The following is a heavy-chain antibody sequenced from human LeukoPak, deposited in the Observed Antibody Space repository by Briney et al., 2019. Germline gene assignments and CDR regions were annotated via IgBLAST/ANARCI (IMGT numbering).Heavy chain of an antibody. J-gene: IGHJ6*02. CDR2: INHSGST. V-gene: IGHV4-34*01. CDR1: GGSFSGYY. CDR3: ARGIRDIVVVVAATPSSVYYGMDV. D-gene: IGHD2-15*01. Sequence: PSETLSLTCAVYGGSFSGYYWSWIRQPPGKGLEWIGEINHSGSTNYNPSLKSRVTISVDTSKNQFSLKLSSVTAADTAVYYCARGIRDIVVVVAATPSSVYYGMDVWGQGTTVTVSS.